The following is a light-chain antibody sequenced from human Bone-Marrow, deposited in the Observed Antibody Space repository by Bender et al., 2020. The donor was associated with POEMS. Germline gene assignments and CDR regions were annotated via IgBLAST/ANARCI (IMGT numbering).Light chain of an antibody. Sequence: QSALTQPPSASGSPGQSITISCTGTSSDVGSSNLVSWYQQHPGKAPQLMIYEGSKRPSGVSSRFSGSKSGNTASLTISGLQAEDEADYYCSSYTFSSTLDVFGTGTKVTVL. CDR2: EGS. V-gene: IGLV2-14*02. CDR3: SSYTFSSTLDV. CDR1: SSDVGSSNL. J-gene: IGLJ1*01.